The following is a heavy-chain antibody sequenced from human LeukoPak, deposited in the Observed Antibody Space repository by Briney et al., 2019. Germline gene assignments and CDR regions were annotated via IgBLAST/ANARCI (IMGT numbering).Heavy chain of an antibody. J-gene: IGHJ4*02. CDR1: GFTFSSYS. D-gene: IGHD2-2*01. Sequence: GGSLRLSCAASGFTFSSYSMNWVRQAPGKGLKWVSSISSSSSYIYYADSVKGRFTISRDNAKNSLYLQMNSLRAEDTAVYYCARGGQLRIFDYWGQGTLVTVSS. CDR2: ISSSSSYI. V-gene: IGHV3-21*01. CDR3: ARGGQLRIFDY.